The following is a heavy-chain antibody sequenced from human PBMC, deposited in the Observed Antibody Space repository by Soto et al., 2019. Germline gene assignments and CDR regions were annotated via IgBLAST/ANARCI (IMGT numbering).Heavy chain of an antibody. CDR2: ICHAGTT. J-gene: IGHJ5*02. D-gene: IGHD2-2*01. CDR1: GGSISPFE. Sequence: SETLSLTCTISGGSISPFECNWIRQPPGKGLEWIGYICHAGTTNYNPSLRSRVTMSLDTSKNHFSLNLRSLTAADTAVYYCARDPLEYQLLGCFDPWGQGTRVTVSS. CDR3: ARDPLEYQLLGCFDP. V-gene: IGHV4-59*01.